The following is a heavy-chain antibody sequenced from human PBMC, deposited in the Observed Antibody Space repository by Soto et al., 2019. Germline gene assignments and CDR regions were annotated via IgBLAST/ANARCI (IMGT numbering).Heavy chain of an antibody. J-gene: IGHJ3*02. Sequence: SETLSLTCAVYGGSFSDYSWTWIRQPPGKGLEWIGEINHSGSTYYNPSLKSRVTISVDTSKNQFSLKLSSVTAADTAVYYCARRYSSAFDIWGQGTMVTVSS. CDR3: ARRYSSAFDI. D-gene: IGHD6-13*01. CDR2: INHSGST. CDR1: GGSFSDYS. V-gene: IGHV4-34*01.